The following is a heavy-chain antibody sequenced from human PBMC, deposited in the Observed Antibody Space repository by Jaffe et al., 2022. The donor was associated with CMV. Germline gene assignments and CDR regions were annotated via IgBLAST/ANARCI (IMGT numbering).Heavy chain of an antibody. CDR2: IIPIFGTA. D-gene: IGHD1-26*01. CDR3: ARRERAYRPYYYYYGMDV. J-gene: IGHJ6*02. V-gene: IGHV1-69*01. CDR1: GGTFSSYA. Sequence: QVQLVQSGAEVKKPGSSVKVSCKASGGTFSSYAISWVRQAPGQGLEWMGGIIPIFGTANYAQKFQGRVTITADESTSTAYMELSSLRSEDTAVYYCARRERAYRPYYYYYGMDVWGQGTTVTVSS.